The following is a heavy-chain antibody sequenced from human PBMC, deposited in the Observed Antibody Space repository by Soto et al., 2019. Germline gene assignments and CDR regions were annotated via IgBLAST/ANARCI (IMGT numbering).Heavy chain of an antibody. V-gene: IGHV4-59*08. D-gene: IGHD3-22*01. J-gene: IGHJ4*02. CDR1: GDSISSHY. Sequence: PSETLSLTCTVSGDSISSHYWSWIRQPPGKGLEWIGYIHYTGSTNHNPSLKSRVTISADTSKNQFSLKVSSVTAADTAVYYCARHSSDWYFVYWGQGTLVTVSS. CDR2: IHYTGST. CDR3: ARHSSDWYFVY.